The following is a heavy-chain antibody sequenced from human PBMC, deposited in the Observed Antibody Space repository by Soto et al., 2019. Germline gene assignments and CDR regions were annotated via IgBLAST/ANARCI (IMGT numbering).Heavy chain of an antibody. J-gene: IGHJ6*02. CDR3: ASSIAAADTYYYYGMDV. D-gene: IGHD6-13*01. Sequence: GESLKISCKGSGYSFTSYWISWVRQMPGKGLEWMGRIDPSDSYTNYSPSFQGHVTISADKSISTAYLQWSSLKASDTAMYYCASSIAAADTYYYYGMDVWGQGTKVTISS. CDR1: GYSFTSYW. V-gene: IGHV5-10-1*01. CDR2: IDPSDSYT.